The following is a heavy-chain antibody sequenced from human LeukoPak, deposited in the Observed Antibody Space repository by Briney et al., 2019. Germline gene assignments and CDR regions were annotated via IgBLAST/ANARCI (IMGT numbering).Heavy chain of an antibody. D-gene: IGHD2-15*01. CDR2: INHNGNVN. CDR3: ARDRTRYCSGGSCYLGY. Sequence: GGSLRLSCAVSGFTFSAYSMNWVRQAPGKGLEWVASINHNGNVNYYVDSVKGRFTISRDNAKNSLYLQMSNLRAEDTAVYYCARDRTRYCSGGSCYLGYWGQGTLVTVSS. V-gene: IGHV3-7*01. CDR1: GFTFSAYS. J-gene: IGHJ4*02.